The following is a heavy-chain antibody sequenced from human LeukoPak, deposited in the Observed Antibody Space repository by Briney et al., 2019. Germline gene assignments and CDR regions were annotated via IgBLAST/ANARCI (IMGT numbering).Heavy chain of an antibody. J-gene: IGHJ3*02. CDR2: IYHSGST. CDR1: GYSISSGYY. Sequence: SETLSLTCAVSGYSISSGYYWGWIRQPPGKGLEWIGSIYHSGSTYFNPSLKSRVTISVDTSKNQFSLTLSSVTAADTAVYFCARISASGTALDTFHIWGQGTMVTVSS. V-gene: IGHV4-38-2*01. D-gene: IGHD6-13*01. CDR3: ARISASGTALDTFHI.